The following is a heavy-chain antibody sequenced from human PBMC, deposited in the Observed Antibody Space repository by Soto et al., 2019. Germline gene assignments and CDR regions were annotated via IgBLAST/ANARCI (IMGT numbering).Heavy chain of an antibody. V-gene: IGHV4-39*01. CDR2: IYYSGST. CDR1: GGSISSSSYY. CDR3: ARHAEQLVGSYYFDY. J-gene: IGHJ4*02. Sequence: QLQLQESGPGLVKPSETLSLTCTVSGGSISSSSYYWGWIRQPPGKGLEWIGSIYYSGSTYYNPSLKSRVTISVDTSKNQFSLKLSSVTAADTAVYYCARHAEQLVGSYYFDYWGQGTLVTVSS. D-gene: IGHD6-6*01.